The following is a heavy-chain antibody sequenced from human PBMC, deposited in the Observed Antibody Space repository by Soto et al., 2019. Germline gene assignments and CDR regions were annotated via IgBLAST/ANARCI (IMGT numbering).Heavy chain of an antibody. V-gene: IGHV1-18*01. D-gene: IGHD3-10*01. J-gene: IGHJ4*02. CDR3: ARDLFPDGSGSQPFDY. CDR1: GYTFTSYG. CDR2: ISAYNGNT. Sequence: QVQLVQSGAEVKKPGASVKVSCKASGYTFTSYGISWVRQAPGQGLEWMGWISAYNGNTNYTQKLQGRVTMTTDTSTSTAYMELRSLRSDDTAVYYCARDLFPDGSGSQPFDYWGQGTLVTVSS.